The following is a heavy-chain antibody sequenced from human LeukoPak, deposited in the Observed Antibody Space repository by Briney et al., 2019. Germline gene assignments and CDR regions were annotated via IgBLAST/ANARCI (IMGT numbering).Heavy chain of an antibody. CDR2: IWYDGSNK. CDR1: GFTFSSYG. CDR3: AREYYYGGGYAFDI. J-gene: IGHJ3*02. D-gene: IGHD3-10*01. Sequence: PGGSLRPSCAASGFTFSSYGMHWVRQAPGKGLEWVAVIWYDGSNKYYADSVKGRFTISRDNSKNTLYLQMNSLRAEDTAVYYCAREYYYGGGYAFDIWGQGTMVTVSS. V-gene: IGHV3-33*01.